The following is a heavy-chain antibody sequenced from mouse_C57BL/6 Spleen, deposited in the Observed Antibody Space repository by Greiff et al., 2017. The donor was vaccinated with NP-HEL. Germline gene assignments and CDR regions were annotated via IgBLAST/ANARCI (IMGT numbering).Heavy chain of an antibody. Sequence: EVQLVESEGGLVQPGSSMKLSCTASGFTFSDYYMAWVRQVPEKGLEWVANINYDGSSTYYLDSLKSRFIISRDNAKNILYLQMSSLKSEDTATYYCARGLTGTDFDYWGHSTTLTVSS. J-gene: IGHJ2*01. V-gene: IGHV5-16*01. D-gene: IGHD4-1*01. CDR2: INYDGSST. CDR1: GFTFSDYY. CDR3: ARGLTGTDFDY.